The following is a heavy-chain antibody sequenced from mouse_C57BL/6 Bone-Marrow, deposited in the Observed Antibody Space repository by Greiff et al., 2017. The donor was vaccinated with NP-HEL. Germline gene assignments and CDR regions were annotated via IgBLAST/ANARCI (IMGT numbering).Heavy chain of an antibody. CDR2: ISSGGDYI. CDR1: GFTFSSYA. D-gene: IGHD2-3*01. V-gene: IGHV5-9-1*02. Sequence: EVKLVESGEGLVKPGGSLKLSCAASGFTFSSYAMSWVRQTPEKRLEWVAYISSGGDYIYYVDTVKGRLTISRYNARNTLYLQMSSLKSEDTAMYYCTRDGYSSSFAYWGQGTLVTVSA. CDR3: TRDGYSSSFAY. J-gene: IGHJ3*01.